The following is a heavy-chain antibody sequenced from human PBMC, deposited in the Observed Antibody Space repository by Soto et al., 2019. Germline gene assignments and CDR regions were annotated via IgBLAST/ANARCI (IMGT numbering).Heavy chain of an antibody. CDR1: GFTFGSNY. J-gene: IGHJ6*02. CDR3: ARGLYGSGSLTPFYYGMDV. D-gene: IGHD3-10*01. V-gene: IGHV3-53*01. Sequence: GGSLRLSCAASGFTFGSNYMSWVRQAXGKGLEWVSVIYSGGSTYYADSVKGRFTISRDNSKNTLYLQMNSLRAEDTAVYYCARGLYGSGSLTPFYYGMDVWGQGTTVTVSS. CDR2: IYSGGST.